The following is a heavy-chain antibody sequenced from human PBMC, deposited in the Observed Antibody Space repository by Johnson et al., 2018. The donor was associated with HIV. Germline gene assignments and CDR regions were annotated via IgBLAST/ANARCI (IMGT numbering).Heavy chain of an antibody. Sequence: VQLVESGGGLVQPGGSLRLSCAASGFTFTTYDMHWVRQGTGNGLEWVSGIGTGGDTPYVDSVTGRFTISRDNAKNALYLQMNSRRAEDTAVYYCARARAYSGYDDAFDIWGQGTMVTVSS. V-gene: IGHV3-13*01. J-gene: IGHJ3*02. CDR2: IGTGGDT. CDR3: ARARAYSGYDDAFDI. D-gene: IGHD5-12*01. CDR1: GFTFTTYD.